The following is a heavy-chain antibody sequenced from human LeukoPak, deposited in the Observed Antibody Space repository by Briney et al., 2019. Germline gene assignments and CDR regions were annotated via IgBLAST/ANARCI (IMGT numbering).Heavy chain of an antibody. CDR3: ARVITFGGVIVAYFDY. D-gene: IGHD3-16*02. CDR1: GYTFTSYG. V-gene: IGHV1-18*04. Sequence: GASVKVSCKASGYTFTSYGITWVRQAPGQGPEWMGWISAYNGNTNYAQKVQGRVTMTTDTSTSTAYMELRSLRSDDTAVYYCARVITFGGVIVAYFDYWGQGTLVTVSS. CDR2: ISAYNGNT. J-gene: IGHJ4*02.